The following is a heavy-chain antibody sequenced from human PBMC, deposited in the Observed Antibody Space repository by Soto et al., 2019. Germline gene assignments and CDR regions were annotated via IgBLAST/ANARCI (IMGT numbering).Heavy chain of an antibody. D-gene: IGHD2-21*02. J-gene: IGHJ4*02. CDR1: GYTFTSYA. CDR2: INAGKGNT. Sequence: QVQLVQSGAEVKKPGASVKVSCKASGYTFTSYAMHWVRQAPGQRLEWMGWINAGKGNTKYSQKFQGRVTITRDTSASTAYRELSSLRSEDTAVYYCARSIVVVTAADYWGRGTLVTVSS. V-gene: IGHV1-3*01. CDR3: ARSIVVVTAADY.